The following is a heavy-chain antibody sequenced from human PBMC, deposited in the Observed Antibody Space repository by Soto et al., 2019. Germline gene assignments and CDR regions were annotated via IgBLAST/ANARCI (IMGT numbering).Heavy chain of an antibody. J-gene: IGHJ5*02. V-gene: IGHV1-18*04. CDR2: ISAYNGNT. D-gene: IGHD3-10*01. CDR1: GYTFTSYG. CDR3: ARERFGKLLGSWFDP. Sequence: ASVKVSCKASGYTFTSYGISWVRQAPGQGLEWMGWISAYNGNTNYAQKLQGRVTMTTDTSTSTAYMELRSLRSDDTAVYYCARERFGKLLGSWFDPWGQGTLVTVSS.